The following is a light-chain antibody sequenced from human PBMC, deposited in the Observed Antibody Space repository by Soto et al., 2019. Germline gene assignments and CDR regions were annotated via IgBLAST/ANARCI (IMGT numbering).Light chain of an antibody. V-gene: IGKV3-15*01. CDR2: RAS. CDR3: LQYHNLWA. J-gene: IGKJ1*01. Sequence: ILMTQSPATVSVSPGESATLSCRASQNIYYNVAWYQHRPGQAPRLLIYRASTRAPGVPARFSGSGSGTESTLTISSLHPEDFTVYSCLQYHNLWAFGQGTKVDIK. CDR1: QNIYYN.